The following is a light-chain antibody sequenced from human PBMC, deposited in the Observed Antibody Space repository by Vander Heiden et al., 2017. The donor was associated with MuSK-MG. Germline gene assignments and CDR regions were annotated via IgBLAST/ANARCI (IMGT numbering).Light chain of an antibody. CDR1: QTNNAW. CDR3: QHYKTFC. Sequence: DIQMTQSPSTLSASVGDRVTITCRASQTNNAWLAWDQRKPGKAPKLLIYKASNLQTGVQSRFSGSASGTEFTLTISSLQPHNFATYYGQHYKTFCFGP. J-gene: IGKJ3*01. V-gene: IGKV1-5*03. CDR2: KAS.